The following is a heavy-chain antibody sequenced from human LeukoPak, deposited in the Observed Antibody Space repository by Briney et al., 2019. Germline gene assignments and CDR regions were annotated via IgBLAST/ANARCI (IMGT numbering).Heavy chain of an antibody. D-gene: IGHD3-10*01. V-gene: IGHV1-2*06. CDR2: ISPNSGGT. CDR3: ARVYYYGSGSYYNVNPYYFDY. J-gene: IGHJ4*02. Sequence: ASVKVSCKASGYTFTGYYMHWVRQAPGQGLEWMGRISPNSGGTNYAQKFQGRVTMTRDTSISTAYMELSRLRSDDTAVYYCARVYYYGSGSYYNVNPYYFDYWGQGTLVTVSS. CDR1: GYTFTGYY.